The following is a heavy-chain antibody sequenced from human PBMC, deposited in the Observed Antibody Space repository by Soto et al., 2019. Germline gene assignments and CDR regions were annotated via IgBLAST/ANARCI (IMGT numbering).Heavy chain of an antibody. D-gene: IGHD1-26*01. J-gene: IGHJ4*02. Sequence: PSETLSLTCTVSGGSISSGVYYWSWIRQHPGKGLEWIGYIYYSGSTYYNPSLKSRVTISVDTSKNQFSLKLSSVTAADTAVYYCARAELVGATDYWGQGTLVTVSS. CDR1: GGSISSGVYY. CDR2: IYYSGST. V-gene: IGHV4-31*03. CDR3: ARAELVGATDY.